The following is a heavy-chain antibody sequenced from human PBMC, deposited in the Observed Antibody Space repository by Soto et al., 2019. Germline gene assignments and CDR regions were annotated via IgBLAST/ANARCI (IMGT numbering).Heavy chain of an antibody. CDR3: ARDKITGLFDY. Sequence: SETLSLTCAVYGWSFNGYYWTWIRQPPGTGLEWIGEINHSGSTNYNPSLKSRVTISVDTSQNQFSLKLTSVTAADTAVYYCARDKITGLFDYWGQGTLVTVSS. J-gene: IGHJ4*02. CDR2: INHSGST. CDR1: GWSFNGYY. D-gene: IGHD2-8*02. V-gene: IGHV4-34*01.